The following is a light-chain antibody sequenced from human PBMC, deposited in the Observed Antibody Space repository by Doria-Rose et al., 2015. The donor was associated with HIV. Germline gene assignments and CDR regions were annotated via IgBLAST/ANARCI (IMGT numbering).Light chain of an antibody. CDR3: QSYDSRLSVYV. CDR1: SSNIGAGFD. CDR2: GNT. Sequence: QSVVTQPPSVSGAPGQRVAISCTGSSSNIGAGFDVNWYQQFPGTAPTLLIHGNTNRHSGDPDRFSGSKSGTSASLAISGLRAEDEADYYCQSYDSRLSVYVFGTGTKVTVL. J-gene: IGLJ1*01. V-gene: IGLV1-40*01.